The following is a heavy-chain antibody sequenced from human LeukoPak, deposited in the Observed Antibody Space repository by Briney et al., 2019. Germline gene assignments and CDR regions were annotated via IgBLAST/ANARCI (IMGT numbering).Heavy chain of an antibody. CDR1: GGSISSYY. D-gene: IGHD2-2*03. V-gene: IGHV4-4*07. J-gene: IGHJ6*03. Sequence: PSETLSLTCTVSGGSISSYYWSWIRQPAGKGLEWIGRIYTSGSTNYNPSLKSRVTMSVDTSKNQFSLKLSSVTAADTAVYYCARDRRGGYCSSTSCPLFPNYYYYMDVWGKGTTVTVSS. CDR3: ARDRRGGYCSSTSCPLFPNYYYYMDV. CDR2: IYTSGST.